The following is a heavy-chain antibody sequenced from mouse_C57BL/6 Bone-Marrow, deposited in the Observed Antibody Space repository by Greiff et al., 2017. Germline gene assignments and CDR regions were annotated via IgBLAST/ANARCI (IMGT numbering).Heavy chain of an antibody. CDR2: ISSGGSYT. CDR1: GFTFSSYG. Sequence: EVMLVESGGDLVQPGGSLKLSCAASGFTFSSYGMSWVRQTPDKRLEWVATISSGGSYTYYPDSVKGRFTISRDNAKNTLYLQMSSLKSEDTAMXYCARGSRYFDVWGTGTTVTVSS. J-gene: IGHJ1*03. CDR3: ARGSRYFDV. V-gene: IGHV5-6*02.